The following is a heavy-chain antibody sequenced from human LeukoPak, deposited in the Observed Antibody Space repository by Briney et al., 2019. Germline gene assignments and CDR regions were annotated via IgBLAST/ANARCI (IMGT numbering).Heavy chain of an antibody. CDR2: FDPEDGET. CDR1: GYTLTELS. J-gene: IGHJ4*02. CDR3: ATSRIVVVIPSFDY. V-gene: IGHV1-24*01. Sequence: ASVTVSFTVSGYTLTELSMHWVRQAPGKGLEWMGGFDPEDGETIYAQKFQGRVTMTEDTSTDTAYMELSSLRSEDTAVYYCATSRIVVVIPSFDYWGQGTLVTVSS. D-gene: IGHD3-22*01.